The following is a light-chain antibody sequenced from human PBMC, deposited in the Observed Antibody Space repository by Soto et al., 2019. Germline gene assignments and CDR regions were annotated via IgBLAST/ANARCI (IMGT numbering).Light chain of an antibody. CDR3: QQYHSYYPWT. V-gene: IGKV1-5*01. J-gene: IGKJ1*01. Sequence: DIQMTQAPSTLSPPFVHRLTITCLASQSIISWVAWDQQKPGKPPKLLIYDASSLESGVPSRFSGSGSGTDFSLTITSLQPDDSATYYCQQYHSYYPWTFGQGTKVDIK. CDR2: DAS. CDR1: QSIISW.